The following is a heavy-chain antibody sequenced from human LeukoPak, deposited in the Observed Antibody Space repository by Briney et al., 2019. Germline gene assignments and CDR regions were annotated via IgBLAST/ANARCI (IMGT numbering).Heavy chain of an antibody. Sequence: GGSLRLSCAASGFTFSSYGMHWVRQAPGKGLEWVAFIRYDGSNKYYADSVKGRFTISRDNSKNTLYLQMNSLRAEDTAVYYCAREKNDIVLTSYYFDYWGQGTLVTVSS. V-gene: IGHV3-30*02. CDR1: GFTFSSYG. CDR3: AREKNDIVLTSYYFDY. D-gene: IGHD5-12*01. CDR2: IRYDGSNK. J-gene: IGHJ4*02.